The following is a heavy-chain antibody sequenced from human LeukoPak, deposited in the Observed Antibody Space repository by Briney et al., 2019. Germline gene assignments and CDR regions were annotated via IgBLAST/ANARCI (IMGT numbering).Heavy chain of an antibody. J-gene: IGHJ3*02. CDR2: MNPNSGNT. V-gene: IGHV1-8*01. D-gene: IGHD4-11*01. CDR3: ARAFVTTFRDAFDI. Sequence: ASVKVSCKASGYTFTSYDINWVRQATGQGLEWMGWMNPNSGNTGYAQKFQGRVTMTRNTSISTAYMELSSLRSDDTAVYYCARAFVTTFRDAFDIWGQGTMVTVSS. CDR1: GYTFTSYD.